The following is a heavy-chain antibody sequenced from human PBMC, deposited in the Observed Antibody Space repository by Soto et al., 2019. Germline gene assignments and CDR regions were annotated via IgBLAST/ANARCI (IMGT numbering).Heavy chain of an antibody. CDR3: AKDQGSSWYEIDY. V-gene: IGHV3-23*01. CDR2: ISGSGGST. Sequence: EVQLLGSGGGLVQPGGSLRLSCAASGFTFSNYAVTWVRQAPGKGLEWVSTISGSGGSTYYADSAKGRFTISRDNSKNTLYLQMNSLRAEDTAVYYCAKDQGSSWYEIDYWGQGTLVTVSS. CDR1: GFTFSNYA. J-gene: IGHJ4*02. D-gene: IGHD6-13*01.